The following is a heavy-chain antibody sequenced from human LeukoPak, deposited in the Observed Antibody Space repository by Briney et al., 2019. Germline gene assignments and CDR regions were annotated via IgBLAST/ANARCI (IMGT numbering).Heavy chain of an antibody. CDR2: IHYSGGT. Sequence: SETLSLTCTVSGGSITTYYWHRIRQSPGKGLEWIGNIHYSGGTNYNPSLKSRVTISLDTSKSQFSLRLDSVTAADTAVYYCAGDKNSRYWYYYWGQGTLVTVSS. V-gene: IGHV4-59*01. CDR1: GGSITTYY. J-gene: IGHJ4*02. D-gene: IGHD6-13*01. CDR3: AGDKNSRYWYYY.